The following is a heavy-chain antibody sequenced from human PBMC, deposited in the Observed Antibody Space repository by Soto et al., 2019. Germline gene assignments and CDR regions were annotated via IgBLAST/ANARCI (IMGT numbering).Heavy chain of an antibody. J-gene: IGHJ1*01. Sequence: GGSLRLSCAASGFTFSSYGMHWVRQAPGKGLEWVAVIWYDGSNKYYADSVKGRFTISRDNSKNTLYLQMNSLRAEDTAVYYCARGTEWSVYYQASEYFQHWGQGTLVTVSS. D-gene: IGHD3-3*01. CDR1: GFTFSSYG. CDR3: ARGTEWSVYYQASEYFQH. V-gene: IGHV3-33*01. CDR2: IWYDGSNK.